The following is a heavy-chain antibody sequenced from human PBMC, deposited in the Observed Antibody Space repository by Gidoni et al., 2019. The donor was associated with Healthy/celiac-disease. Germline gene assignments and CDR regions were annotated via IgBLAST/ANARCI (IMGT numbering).Heavy chain of an antibody. CDR1: GGSFSGYY. J-gene: IGHJ5*02. V-gene: IGHV4-34*01. CDR3: ASSLPPFDP. Sequence: QVQLQQWGAGLFKPSATLSLPCPFYGGSFSGYYWIWIRQPPGKGLEWIGEINHSGSTNYNPSLKSRVTISVDTSKNQFSLKLSSVTAADTAVYYCASSLPPFDPWGQGTLVTVSS. D-gene: IGHD2-15*01. CDR2: INHSGST.